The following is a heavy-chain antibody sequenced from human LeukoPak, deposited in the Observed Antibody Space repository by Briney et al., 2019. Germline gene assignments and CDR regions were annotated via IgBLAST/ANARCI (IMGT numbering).Heavy chain of an antibody. Sequence: SETLSLTCTVSGGSISSYYWSWIRQPPGKGLEWIGYIYYSGSTNYNPSLKSRVTISVDTSKNQFSLKLSSVTAADTAVYYCARTTTVVTIFDYWGQGTLVTVSS. V-gene: IGHV4-59*01. CDR2: IYYSGST. CDR1: GGSISSYY. CDR3: ARTTTVVTIFDY. J-gene: IGHJ4*02. D-gene: IGHD4-23*01.